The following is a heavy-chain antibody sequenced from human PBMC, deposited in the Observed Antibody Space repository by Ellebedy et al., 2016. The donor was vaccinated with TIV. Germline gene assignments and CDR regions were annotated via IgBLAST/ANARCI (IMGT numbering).Heavy chain of an antibody. J-gene: IGHJ3*02. D-gene: IGHD2-15*01. Sequence: PGGSLRLSCAASGFTISRHWMTWVRQGPGKGLEWVANINQDGGEKNYVDSVRGRFTISRDNAKNSLYLQMNRLRAEDTAVYYCARLIGGTCQCAFDIWGQGTMVTVSS. CDR3: ARLIGGTCQCAFDI. V-gene: IGHV3-7*01. CDR1: GFTISRHW. CDR2: INQDGGEK.